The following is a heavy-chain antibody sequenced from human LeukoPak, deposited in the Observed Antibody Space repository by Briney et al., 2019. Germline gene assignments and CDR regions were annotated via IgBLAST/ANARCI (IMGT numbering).Heavy chain of an antibody. CDR2: ISGSDLMT. Sequence: GGSLRPSCAASGFTFSDYAMTWVRQAPGKGLEWVATISGSDLMTYYADSVKGRFTVSGDNSKNTLYLQMSSLTAAGTAVYYCAKDRSIGTYYTFDHWGQGTLVTVCS. D-gene: IGHD1-26*01. V-gene: IGHV3-23*01. J-gene: IGHJ4*02. CDR3: AKDRSIGTYYTFDH. CDR1: GFTFSDYA.